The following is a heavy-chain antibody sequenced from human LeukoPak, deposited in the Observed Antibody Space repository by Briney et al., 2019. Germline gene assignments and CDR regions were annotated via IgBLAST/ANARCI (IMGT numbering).Heavy chain of an antibody. Sequence: GGSLRLSCAASGFTFDDYAMHWVRQAPGKGLEWVSGISWDSGSIGYADSVKGRFTISRDNAKNSLYLQMNSPRAEDTALYYCAKTPSLSTVTTGYFDYWGQGTLVTVSS. CDR2: ISWDSGSI. CDR1: GFTFDDYA. J-gene: IGHJ4*02. CDR3: AKTPSLSTVTTGYFDY. D-gene: IGHD4-17*01. V-gene: IGHV3-9*01.